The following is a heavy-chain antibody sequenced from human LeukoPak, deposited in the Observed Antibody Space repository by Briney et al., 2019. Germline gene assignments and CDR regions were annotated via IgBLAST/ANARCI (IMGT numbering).Heavy chain of an antibody. V-gene: IGHV4-59*08. CDR3: AKTVAGYWYFDL. D-gene: IGHD6-19*01. Sequence: SETLSLTCTVSGGSISSYYWSWIRQPPGKALEWIGYIYYSGSTNYNPSLKSRVTISVDTSKNQFSLKLSSVTAADTAVYYCAKTVAGYWYFDLWGRGTLVTVSS. J-gene: IGHJ2*01. CDR1: GGSISSYY. CDR2: IYYSGST.